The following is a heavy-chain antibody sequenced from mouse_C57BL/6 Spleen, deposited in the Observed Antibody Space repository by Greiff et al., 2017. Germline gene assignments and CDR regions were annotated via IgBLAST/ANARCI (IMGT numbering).Heavy chain of an antibody. CDR1: GYTFTSYW. Sequence: QVHVKQPGAELVKPGASVKLSCKASGYTFTSYWMHWVKQRPGRGLEWIGRIDPNSGGTKYNEKFKSKATLTVDKPSSTAYMQLSSLTSEDSAVYYCAWGLDYGSSYVFAYWGQGTLVTVSA. V-gene: IGHV1-72*01. J-gene: IGHJ3*01. CDR2: IDPNSGGT. CDR3: AWGLDYGSSYVFAY. D-gene: IGHD1-1*01.